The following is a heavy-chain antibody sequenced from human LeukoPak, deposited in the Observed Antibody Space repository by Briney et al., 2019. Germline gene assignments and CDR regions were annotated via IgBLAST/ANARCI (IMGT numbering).Heavy chain of an antibody. CDR2: IRGGGET. D-gene: IGHD1-1*01. Sequence: GGSLRLSCAASGFSSSNYAMSWVRQAPARGPEWDSSIRGGGETFYAESVKGRFTLSRDDSRNTVYLQMNNLRVDDTAIYYCAKANWVSNADAVWWGQGTQVTVSS. CDR1: GFSSSNYA. V-gene: IGHV3-23*01. CDR3: AKANWVSNADAVW. J-gene: IGHJ4*02.